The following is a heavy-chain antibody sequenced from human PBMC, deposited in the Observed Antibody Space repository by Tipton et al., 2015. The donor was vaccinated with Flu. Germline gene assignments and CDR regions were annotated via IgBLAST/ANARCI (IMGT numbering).Heavy chain of an antibody. Sequence: TLSLTCTVSGGSISSGDYYWSWIRQPPGKGLEWIGYIYYSGSTYYNPSLKSRVTISVDTSKNQFSLKLSSVTAADTAVYYCARDLKYSYYYYGMDVWGQGTTVTVSS. J-gene: IGHJ6*02. CDR2: IYYSGST. CDR3: ARDLKYSYYYYGMDV. CDR1: GGSISSGDYY. V-gene: IGHV4-30-4*01.